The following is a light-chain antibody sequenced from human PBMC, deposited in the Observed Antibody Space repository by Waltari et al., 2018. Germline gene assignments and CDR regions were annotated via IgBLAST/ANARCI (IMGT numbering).Light chain of an antibody. J-gene: IGKJ1*01. CDR1: ESVSRA. Sequence: EIVLTQSPGTLSFSVGERATVSCRASESVSRALAWYQQKPGQAPRLLIYGASTRATGIPDRFSGSGSGTDFSLTISRLEPDDFAVYYCQHYLRLPVTFGQGTTVEI. V-gene: IGKV3-20*01. CDR3: QHYLRLPVT. CDR2: GAS.